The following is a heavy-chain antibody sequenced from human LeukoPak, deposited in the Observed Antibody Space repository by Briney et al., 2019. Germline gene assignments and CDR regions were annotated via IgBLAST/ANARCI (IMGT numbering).Heavy chain of an antibody. V-gene: IGHV3-7*01. Sequence: PGGSLRLSCAASGFTFSSYWMTWVRQAPGKGLEWVATIKQDGSGKYYVDSVKGRFTISRDNAKNSLYLQMNSLRAEDTAVSYCANYDRGSYALDYWGQGTLVTVSS. CDR3: ANYDRGSYALDY. CDR1: GFTFSSYW. D-gene: IGHD1-26*01. J-gene: IGHJ4*02. CDR2: IKQDGSGK.